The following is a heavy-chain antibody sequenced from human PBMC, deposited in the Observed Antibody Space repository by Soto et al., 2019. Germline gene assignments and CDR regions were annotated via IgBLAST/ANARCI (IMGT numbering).Heavy chain of an antibody. Sequence: QVQLVQSGAEVKKPGASVKVSCKASGYTFTSYYMHWVRQAPGQGLEWMGIINPSGGSTSYAQKFQGRVIMTRDTSTSTVYMELSSLRSEDTAVYYYAGDESVAGKKGFDYWGQGTLVTVSS. CDR1: GYTFTSYY. V-gene: IGHV1-46*01. D-gene: IGHD6-19*01. CDR3: AGDESVAGKKGFDY. CDR2: INPSGGST. J-gene: IGHJ4*02.